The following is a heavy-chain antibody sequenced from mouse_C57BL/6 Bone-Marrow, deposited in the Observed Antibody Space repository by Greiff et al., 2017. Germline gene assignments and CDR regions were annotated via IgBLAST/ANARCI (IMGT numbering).Heavy chain of an antibody. Sequence: LKQSGAELVRPGASVKLSCKASGYTFTDYYINWVKQRPGQGLEWIARIYPGSGNTYYNEKFKGKATLTAEKSSSTAYMQLSSLTSEDSAVYFCARSPYGNYLDYWGQGTTLTVSS. J-gene: IGHJ2*01. V-gene: IGHV1-76*01. CDR2: IYPGSGNT. CDR3: ARSPYGNYLDY. CDR1: GYTFTDYY. D-gene: IGHD2-1*01.